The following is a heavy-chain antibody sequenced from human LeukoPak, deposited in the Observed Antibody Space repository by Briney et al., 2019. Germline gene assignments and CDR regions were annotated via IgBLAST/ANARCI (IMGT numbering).Heavy chain of an antibody. D-gene: IGHD3-10*01. Sequence: ASVTVSYKASGYTFTVYYMHWVRQAPGQGLEWMGWINPNSGGTNYAQKFQGRVTMTRDTSISTAYMELSRLRSDDTAVYYCARSPVLLWFGEFTWGQGTLVTVSS. CDR1: GYTFTVYY. CDR2: INPNSGGT. J-gene: IGHJ5*02. V-gene: IGHV1-2*02. CDR3: ARSPVLLWFGEFT.